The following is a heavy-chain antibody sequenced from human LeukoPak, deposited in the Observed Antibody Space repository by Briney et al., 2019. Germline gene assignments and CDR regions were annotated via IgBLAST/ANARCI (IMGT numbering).Heavy chain of an antibody. D-gene: IGHD6-13*01. CDR2: MYYSGST. CDR3: AKHSGYSSPVGY. V-gene: IGHV4-39*01. CDR1: GGSISSSSFY. Sequence: PSETLSLTCTVSGGSISSSSFYWGWIRQPPGKGLEWIGSMYYSGSTYYNPSLKSRVTISVDTSTNQFSLKLSSVTAADTAVYYCAKHSGYSSPVGYWGRGTLVTVSS. J-gene: IGHJ4*02.